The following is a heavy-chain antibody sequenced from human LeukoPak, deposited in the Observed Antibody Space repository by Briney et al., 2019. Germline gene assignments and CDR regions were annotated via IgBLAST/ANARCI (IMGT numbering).Heavy chain of an antibody. V-gene: IGHV3-74*01. D-gene: IGHD3-22*01. J-gene: IGHJ4*02. CDR1: GFTFSSYW. Sequence: GGSLRLSCAASGFTFSSYWMHWVRQAPGKGLVWVSRINSDGSSTSYADSVEGRFTISRDNAKNTLYLQMNNLRAEDTAVYYCARDGYDYDSSGYYPYWGQGTLVTVSS. CDR2: INSDGSST. CDR3: ARDGYDYDSSGYYPY.